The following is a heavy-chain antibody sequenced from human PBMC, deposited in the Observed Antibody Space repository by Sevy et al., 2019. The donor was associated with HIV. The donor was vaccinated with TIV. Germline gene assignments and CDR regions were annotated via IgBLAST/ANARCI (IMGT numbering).Heavy chain of an antibody. V-gene: IGHV3-74*01. CDR3: AREAYSVLADYYYFAMDV. Sequence: GGCLRLSCSGSGFSFSSHWMHWVRQVPGKGLLRVALINIDGSSTHYADSVKGRFTISRDNGKDTLYLQMNSLRAEDTAVYYCAREAYSVLADYYYFAMDVWGRGTTVTVSS. CDR2: INIDGSST. D-gene: IGHD2-8*02. CDR1: GFSFSSHW. J-gene: IGHJ6*02.